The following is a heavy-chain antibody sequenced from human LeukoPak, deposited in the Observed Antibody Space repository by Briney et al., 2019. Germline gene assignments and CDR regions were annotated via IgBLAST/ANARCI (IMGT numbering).Heavy chain of an antibody. D-gene: IGHD6-13*01. J-gene: IGHJ4*02. CDR1: GGSFSGYY. Sequence: SETLSLTCAVYGGSFSGYYWSWIRQPPGKGLEWIGEINHSGSTNYNPSLKSRVTISVDTSKNHFSLKLNSLTAADTAVYYCARGLGIAAAGPSLDYWGQGTLVTVSS. CDR2: INHSGST. CDR3: ARGLGIAAAGPSLDY. V-gene: IGHV4-34*01.